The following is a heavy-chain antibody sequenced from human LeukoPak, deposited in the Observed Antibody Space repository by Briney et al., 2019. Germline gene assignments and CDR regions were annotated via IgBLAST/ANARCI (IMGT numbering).Heavy chain of an antibody. CDR1: GGTFSSYA. J-gene: IGHJ6*02. V-gene: IGHV1-69*13. CDR3: ARDSDGNYGYYYYGTDV. CDR2: IIPIFGTA. D-gene: IGHD4-17*01. Sequence: ASVKVSCKASGGTFSSYAISWVRQAPGQGLEWMGGIIPIFGTANYAQKFQGRVTITADESTSTAYMELCSLRSEDTAVYYCARDSDGNYGYYYYGTDVWGQGTTVTVSS.